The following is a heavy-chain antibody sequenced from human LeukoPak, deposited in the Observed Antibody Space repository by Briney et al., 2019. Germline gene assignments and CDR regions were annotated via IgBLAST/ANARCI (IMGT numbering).Heavy chain of an antibody. J-gene: IGHJ4*02. Sequence: GASVTVSCKASGGTFSSYAISWVRQAPGQGLEWMGGIIPIFGTANYAQKFQGRVTITADESTSTAYMELSSLRSEDTAVYYCARGLPGYGDYGFYCWGQGTLVTVSS. CDR2: IIPIFGTA. V-gene: IGHV1-69*13. CDR1: GGTFSSYA. D-gene: IGHD4-17*01. CDR3: ARGLPGYGDYGFYC.